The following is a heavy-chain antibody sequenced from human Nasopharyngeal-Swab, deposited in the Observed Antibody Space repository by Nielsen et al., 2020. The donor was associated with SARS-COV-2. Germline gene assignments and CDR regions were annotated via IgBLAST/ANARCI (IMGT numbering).Heavy chain of an antibody. D-gene: IGHD3-10*01. V-gene: IGHV3-53*01. J-gene: IGHJ3*02. CDR3: AIWDAFDI. CDR2: IYSGGST. Sequence: WIRQPPGKGLEWVSVIYSGGSTYYADSVKGRFTISRHNSKNTLYLQMNSLRAEDTAVYYCAIWDAFDIWGQGTMVTVSS.